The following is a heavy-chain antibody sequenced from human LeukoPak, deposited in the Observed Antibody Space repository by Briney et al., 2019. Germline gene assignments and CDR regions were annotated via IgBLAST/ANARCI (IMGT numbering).Heavy chain of an antibody. J-gene: IGHJ4*02. D-gene: IGHD4-17*01. V-gene: IGHV3-48*03. CDR1: GFTFSSYE. Sequence: GGSLRLSCAASGFTFSSYEMNWVRQAPGKGLEWVSYISSSGSTILYADSVKGRFTISRDNAENSLYLQMNSLRAEDTAVYYCARGPLLYGDYADYWGQGTLVTVSS. CDR3: ARGPLLYGDYADY. CDR2: ISSSGSTI.